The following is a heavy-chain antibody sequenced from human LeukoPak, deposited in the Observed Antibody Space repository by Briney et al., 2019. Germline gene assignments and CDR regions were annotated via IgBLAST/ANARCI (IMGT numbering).Heavy chain of an antibody. CDR2: IHSSGNT. CDR3: ARDLGYSGFDWAP. CDR1: GYSISSGYY. D-gene: IGHD5-12*01. Sequence: SATLSLTCTVSGYSISSGYYWGWIRQPPGKRLEWVGSIHSSGNTYYNPTLESRVTISVDTSKNQFSLNLTSVTAADAAVYYCARDLGYSGFDWAPWGQGTLVTVSS. V-gene: IGHV4-38-2*02. J-gene: IGHJ5*02.